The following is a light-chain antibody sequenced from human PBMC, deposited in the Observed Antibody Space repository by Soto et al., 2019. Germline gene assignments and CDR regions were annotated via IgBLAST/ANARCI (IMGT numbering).Light chain of an antibody. J-gene: IGKJ2*01. CDR1: QSVSSSY. CDR3: HQYGSSPYT. Sequence: EIVLTQSPGTLSLSPGERATLSCRASQSVSSSYLAWYQQKPGQAPRLLIYGASSRATGIPDRFSGSGSGTDFTLTISRLEPEDVAVYYWHQYGSSPYTCGQGTKLEIK. V-gene: IGKV3-20*01. CDR2: GAS.